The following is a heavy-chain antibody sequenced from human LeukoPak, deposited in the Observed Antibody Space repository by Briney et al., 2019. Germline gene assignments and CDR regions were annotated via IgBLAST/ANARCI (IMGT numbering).Heavy chain of an antibody. D-gene: IGHD1-26*01. CDR1: GFTFGRYA. J-gene: IGHJ4*02. CDR3: AIRTGRGTFDY. V-gene: IGHV3-23*01. CDR2: ISGSGGGT. Sequence: GGSLRLSCAASGFTFGRYAMSWVRQAPGKGLEWVSAISGSGGGTYYTESVKGRFTISRDNSKNTLFLQANSLRAEDTAVYFCAIRTGRGTFDYWGQGTLVTVSS.